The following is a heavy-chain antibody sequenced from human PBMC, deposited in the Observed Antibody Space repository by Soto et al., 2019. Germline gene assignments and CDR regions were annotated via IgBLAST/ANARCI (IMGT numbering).Heavy chain of an antibody. J-gene: IGHJ4*02. CDR2: ISSSSSYT. CDR3: ARDYYDVSGYPYFDS. Sequence: QVQLVESGGGLVKPGGSLRLSCAASGFTFSDYYMSWIRQAPGKGLEWVSYISSSSSYTNYADSVKGRFTMSRDNAKNSLYLHMNSLRAEDTAVYSCARDYYDVSGYPYFDSWGRGTLVTVSS. D-gene: IGHD3-22*01. CDR1: GFTFSDYY. V-gene: IGHV3-11*05.